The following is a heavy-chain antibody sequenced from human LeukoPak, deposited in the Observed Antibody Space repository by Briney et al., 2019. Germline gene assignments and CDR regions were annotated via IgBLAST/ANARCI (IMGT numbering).Heavy chain of an antibody. Sequence: ASVKVSCKVSGYTLTELSMHWVRQAPGKGLEWMGGFDPEDGETIYAQKFQGRVTMTEDTSTDTAYMELSSLRSDDTAVYYCARGYCSSATCRHFDYWGQGALVTVSS. CDR1: GYTLTELS. D-gene: IGHD2-2*01. CDR2: FDPEDGET. CDR3: ARGYCSSATCRHFDY. J-gene: IGHJ4*02. V-gene: IGHV1-24*01.